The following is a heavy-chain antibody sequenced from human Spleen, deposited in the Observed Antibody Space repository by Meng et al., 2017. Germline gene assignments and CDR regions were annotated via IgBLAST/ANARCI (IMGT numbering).Heavy chain of an antibody. CDR2: ISSSGSSI. Sequence: GGSLRLSCAASGFTFSGYEMNWVRQAPGKGLEWLSYISSSGSSIYYADSVKGRFTISRDNAKNSLFLQMNSLRAEDTAVYYCVRDPSSTTYYYYGMDVWGQGTTVTVSS. J-gene: IGHJ6*02. CDR3: VRDPSSTTYYYYGMDV. CDR1: GFTFSGYE. D-gene: IGHD4-11*01. V-gene: IGHV3-48*03.